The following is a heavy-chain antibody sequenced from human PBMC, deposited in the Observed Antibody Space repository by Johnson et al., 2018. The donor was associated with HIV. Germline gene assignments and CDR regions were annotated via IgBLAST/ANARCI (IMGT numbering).Heavy chain of an antibody. D-gene: IGHD6-6*01. CDR2: ISGAGSSL. Sequence: VQLVESGGALVQPGGSLRLSCEVSGFTISTFWMHWVRQVPGKGLMWVSRISGAGSSLSYADSVKGRFTISRDNAKNTLYLQLNSLRVEDTAIYYCARAQLLADDAFNKWGQGTMVTVSS. J-gene: IGHJ3*02. CDR3: ARAQLLADDAFNK. V-gene: IGHV3-74*02. CDR1: GFTISTFW.